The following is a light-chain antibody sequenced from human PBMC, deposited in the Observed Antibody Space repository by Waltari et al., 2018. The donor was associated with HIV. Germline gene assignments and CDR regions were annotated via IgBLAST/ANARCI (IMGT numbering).Light chain of an antibody. CDR2: AAS. CDR3: QQSYTTPRT. Sequence: DIQLTQSPSSLFASVGVTVTFTCRASQSLSSYLNWYQQQPGKAPKLLIYAASSLQSGVPSMFSGSGSEAEFTLTISSLQPEAFATYCCQQSYTTPRTFGQGTKVEIK. CDR1: QSLSSY. V-gene: IGKV1-39*01. J-gene: IGKJ1*01.